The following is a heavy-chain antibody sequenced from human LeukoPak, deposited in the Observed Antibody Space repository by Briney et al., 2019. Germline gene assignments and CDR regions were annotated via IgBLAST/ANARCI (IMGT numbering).Heavy chain of an antibody. CDR1: GNSFGDYY. CDR2: IYTSGST. CDR3: ARGSALRYFDWFSYYYMDV. Sequence: SETLSLTCTVSGNSFGDYYWSWIRQPAGKGLEWIGRIYTSGSTTYNPSLKSRVTISVDTSKNQFSLKLSSVTAADTAVYYCARGSALRYFDWFSYYYMDVWGKGTTVTISS. J-gene: IGHJ6*03. V-gene: IGHV4-4*07. D-gene: IGHD3-9*01.